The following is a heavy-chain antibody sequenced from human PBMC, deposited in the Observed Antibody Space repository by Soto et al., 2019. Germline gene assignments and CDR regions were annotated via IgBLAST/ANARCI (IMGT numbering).Heavy chain of an antibody. CDR2: LYTDTART. Sequence: ASVKVSCKASGYSXXNYSIHWVRRVPGLGFECMGLLYTDTARTNFSSEVPGRVIITSGKSENTALMHLTSLTSEETALYYCARGGGYYGSGAYYRGYFDHWGLGPLVTVSS. CDR1: GYSXXNYS. CDR3: ARGGGYYGSGAYYRGYFDH. J-gene: IGHJ4*02. D-gene: IGHD3-10*01. V-gene: IGHV1-3*04.